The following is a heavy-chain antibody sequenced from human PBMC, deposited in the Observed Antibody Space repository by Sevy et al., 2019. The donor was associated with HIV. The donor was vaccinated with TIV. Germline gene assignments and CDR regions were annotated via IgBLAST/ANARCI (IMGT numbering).Heavy chain of an antibody. CDR2: IIPIFGTA. D-gene: IGHD3-10*01. J-gene: IGHJ4*02. CDR3: ARGGTYYYGSGDPYYFDY. V-gene: IGHV1-69*13. Sequence: ASVKVSCKASGGTFSSYAISWVRQAPGQGLEWMGRIIPIFGTANYAQKFQGRVTITADESTSTAYMELGSLRSEDTAVYYCARGGTYYYGSGDPYYFDYWGQGTLVTVSS. CDR1: GGTFSSYA.